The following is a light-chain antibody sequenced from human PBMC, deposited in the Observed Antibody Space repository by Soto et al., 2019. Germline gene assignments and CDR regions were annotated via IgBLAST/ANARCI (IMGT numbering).Light chain of an antibody. CDR1: TRDVDDYNY. CDR2: EVS. J-gene: IGLJ3*02. Sequence: QSALAQPASVSGSPGQSITISCTGTTRDVDDYNYVSWYQHHPGKAPKLKVYEVSSRPSGVSNRFSGSKSVNTPSLHISGLPPEDEADYHCSSYTSRSTLVFGGGTKLTV. CDR3: SSYTSRSTLV. V-gene: IGLV2-14*01.